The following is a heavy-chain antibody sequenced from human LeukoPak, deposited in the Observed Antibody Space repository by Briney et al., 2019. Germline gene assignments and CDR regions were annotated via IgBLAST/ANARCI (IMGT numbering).Heavy chain of an antibody. V-gene: IGHV4-39*01. CDR3: ARKQLSSFDY. J-gene: IGHJ4*02. D-gene: IGHD6-19*01. Sequence: SETLSLTCTVSGVSISSSSYYWGWLRQPPGKGLEWIGSIYYSGCTYYNPSLKIRVTISVYTSKNQFSLKLSSVTAADTAVYYCARKQLSSFDYWGQGTLVTVSS. CDR1: GVSISSSSYY. CDR2: IYYSGCT.